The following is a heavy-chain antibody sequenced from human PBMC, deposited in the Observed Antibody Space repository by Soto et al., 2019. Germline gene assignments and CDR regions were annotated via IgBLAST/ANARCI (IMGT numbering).Heavy chain of an antibody. CDR2: INAGNGNT. D-gene: IGHD6-19*01. V-gene: IGHV1-3*01. J-gene: IGHJ4*02. Sequence: ASVKVSCKASGYTFSSHAMHWVRQAPGQRLEWMGWINAGNGNTKYSQKFQGRVTITRDTSASTAYMELSSLRSEDTAVYYCARGYSSGCYSEFDYWGQGALVTVYS. CDR3: ARGYSSGCYSEFDY. CDR1: GYTFSSHA.